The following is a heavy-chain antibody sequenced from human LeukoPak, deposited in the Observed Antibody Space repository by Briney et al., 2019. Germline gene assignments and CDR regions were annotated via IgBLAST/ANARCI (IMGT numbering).Heavy chain of an antibody. CDR2: ISSSSSYI. V-gene: IGHV3-21*01. CDR3: AGDFSGYSSGWYPFDY. Sequence: GGSLRLSCAASGFTFSSYSMNWVRQAPGKGLEWVSSISSSSSYIYYADSVKGRFTISRDNAKNSLYLQMNSLRAEDTAVYYCAGDFSGYSSGWYPFDYWGQGTLVTVSS. J-gene: IGHJ4*02. CDR1: GFTFSSYS. D-gene: IGHD6-19*01.